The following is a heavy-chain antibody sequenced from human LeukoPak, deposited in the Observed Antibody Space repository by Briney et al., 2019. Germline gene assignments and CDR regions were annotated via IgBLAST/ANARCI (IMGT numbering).Heavy chain of an antibody. Sequence: PGGSLRLSCAASGFTFSSYSMNWVRQAPGKGLEWVSSISSSSSYIYYADSVKGRFTISRHNSKNTLYLQMNSLRAEDTAVYYCARILNWNALGFDYWGQGTLVTVSS. CDR1: GFTFSSYS. V-gene: IGHV3-21*04. CDR2: ISSSSSYI. CDR3: ARILNWNALGFDY. D-gene: IGHD1-20*01. J-gene: IGHJ4*02.